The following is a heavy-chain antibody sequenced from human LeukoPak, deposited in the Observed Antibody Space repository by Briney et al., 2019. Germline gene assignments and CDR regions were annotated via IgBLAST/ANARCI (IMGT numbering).Heavy chain of an antibody. CDR2: ISGSAHKI. Sequence: GGSLRLSCVASGITFSNYAVSWVRQAPEKGLDWVSVISGSAHKIRYADSVKGRFTISRDNSENIVYLQMNSLRVEDTAVYYCAGRPTGYSSGYIHWGQGTLVTVST. D-gene: IGHD5-18*01. CDR3: AGRPTGYSSGYIH. V-gene: IGHV3-23*01. J-gene: IGHJ4*02. CDR1: GITFSNYA.